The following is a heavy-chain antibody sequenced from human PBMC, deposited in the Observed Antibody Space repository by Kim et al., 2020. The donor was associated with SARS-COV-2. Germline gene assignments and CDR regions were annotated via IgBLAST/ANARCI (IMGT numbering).Heavy chain of an antibody. CDR2: ST. D-gene: IGHD4-17*01. CDR3: ATYTDYFFNY. Sequence: STSYAQKFQGRGTMTRDTSTSTVYMELSSLRSEDTAVYYCATYTDYFFNYWGQGILVTVSS. J-gene: IGHJ4*02. V-gene: IGHV1-46*03.